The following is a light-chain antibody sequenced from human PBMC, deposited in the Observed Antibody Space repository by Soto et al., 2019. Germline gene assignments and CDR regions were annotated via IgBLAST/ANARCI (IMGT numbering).Light chain of an antibody. V-gene: IGKV3-15*01. CDR3: QKYNSAPWT. Sequence: EIVLTQSPGTLSLSPGERATLSCRASQSVNTDFGWYQQKPGQAPRLLIYGASNRATGIPARFSGSGSGTEFTLTISSLQPEDVATYYCQKYNSAPWTFGQGTKVDNK. J-gene: IGKJ1*01. CDR2: GAS. CDR1: QSVNTD.